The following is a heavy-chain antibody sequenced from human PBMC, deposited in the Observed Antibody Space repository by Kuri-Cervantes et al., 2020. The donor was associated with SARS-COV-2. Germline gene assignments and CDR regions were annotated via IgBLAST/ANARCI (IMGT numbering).Heavy chain of an antibody. Sequence: GGSLRLSCAASGFTFSDYYMSWIRQAPGKGLEWVSYISSSGSTIYYADSVKGRLTISRDNAKNSLYLQMSSLRAEDTAVYYCARDLRLGKSLDYWGQGTLVTVSS. D-gene: IGHD7-27*01. CDR3: ARDLRLGKSLDY. J-gene: IGHJ4*02. CDR2: ISSSGSTI. V-gene: IGHV3-11*04. CDR1: GFTFSDYY.